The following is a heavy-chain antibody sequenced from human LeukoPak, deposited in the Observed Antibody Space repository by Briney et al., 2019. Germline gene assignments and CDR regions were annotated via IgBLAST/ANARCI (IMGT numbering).Heavy chain of an antibody. Sequence: PGGSLRLSCSASGYTFSTYAMHWVRQAPGMGLEYVSAISSDGRITYYANSVKGRFTISRDNSKNTLYLQMGSLRVEDMAVYYCARVSGWYWFDKWGQGTLVTVSS. D-gene: IGHD6-19*01. V-gene: IGHV3-64*01. CDR1: GYTFSTYA. J-gene: IGHJ4*02. CDR3: ARVSGWYWFDK. CDR2: ISSDGRIT.